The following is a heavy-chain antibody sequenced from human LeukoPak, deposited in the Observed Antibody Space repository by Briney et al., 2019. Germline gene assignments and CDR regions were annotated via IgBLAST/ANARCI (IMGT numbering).Heavy chain of an antibody. CDR1: GFSFSSYA. Sequence: PGGSLRLSCSASGFSFSSYAMHWVRQAPGKGLEYVSAISSNGGSTYYADSVKGRFTISRDNSKNTLYLQMSSLRAEDTAVYYCVKGLRTYDFWSGYYTGDGWPLTPYGMDVWGQGTTVTVSS. J-gene: IGHJ6*02. D-gene: IGHD3-3*01. V-gene: IGHV3-64D*06. CDR3: VKGLRTYDFWSGYYTGDGWPLTPYGMDV. CDR2: ISSNGGST.